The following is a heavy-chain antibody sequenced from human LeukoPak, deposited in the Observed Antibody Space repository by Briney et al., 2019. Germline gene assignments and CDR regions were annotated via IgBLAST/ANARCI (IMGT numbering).Heavy chain of an antibody. J-gene: IGHJ6*02. CDR1: GGSISSYY. CDR3: ARGEYSSSFNYYYYGMDV. CDR2: IYYSGST. D-gene: IGHD6-6*01. V-gene: IGHV4-59*01. Sequence: SETLSLTCTVSGGSISSYYWSWIRQPPGKGLEWIGYIYYSGSTNYNPSLKSRVTISVVTSKNQFSLKLSSVTAADTAVYYCARGEYSSSFNYYYYGMDVWGQGTTVTVSS.